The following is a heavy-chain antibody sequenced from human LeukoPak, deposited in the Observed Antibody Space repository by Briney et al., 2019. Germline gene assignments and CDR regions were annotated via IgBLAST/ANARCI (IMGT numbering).Heavy chain of an antibody. V-gene: IGHV3-9*01. CDR2: ISWNSGSI. CDR3: ASSPGWAGSGSFDY. CDR1: GFTFDDYA. D-gene: IGHD3-10*01. J-gene: IGHJ4*02. Sequence: GGSLRPSCAASGFTFDDYAMHWVRQAPGKGLEWVSGISWNSGSIGYADSVKGRFTISRDNAKNSLYLQMNSLRAEDTAVYYCASSPGWAGSGSFDYWGQGTLVTVSS.